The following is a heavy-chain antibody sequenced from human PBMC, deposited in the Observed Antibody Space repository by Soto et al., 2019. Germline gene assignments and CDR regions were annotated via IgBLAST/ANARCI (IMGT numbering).Heavy chain of an antibody. CDR1: GASINTISYY. D-gene: IGHD2-15*01. V-gene: IGHV4-39*01. J-gene: IGHJ4*02. CDR2: IFFTGNI. Sequence: QLQLQESGPGLVKPSETLSLNCTVSGASINTISYYWGWIRQPPGKGLEWVGSIFFTGNIYYNPSLKSRVTISVDTSRNQFSLKVNSVTAADTAVYYCGGRHCSGGSCYNPCFYSWGQGALVTGSS. CDR3: GGRHCSGGSCYNPCFYS.